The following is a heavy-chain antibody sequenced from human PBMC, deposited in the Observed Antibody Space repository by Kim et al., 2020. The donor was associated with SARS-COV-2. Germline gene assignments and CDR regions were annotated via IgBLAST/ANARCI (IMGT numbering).Heavy chain of an antibody. Sequence: ADSVKGRFTISRDNAKNSLYLQMNSLRAEDTALYYCAKDAGATVTNWFDPWGQGTLVTVSS. V-gene: IGHV3-9*01. D-gene: IGHD4-17*01. CDR3: AKDAGATVTNWFDP. J-gene: IGHJ5*02.